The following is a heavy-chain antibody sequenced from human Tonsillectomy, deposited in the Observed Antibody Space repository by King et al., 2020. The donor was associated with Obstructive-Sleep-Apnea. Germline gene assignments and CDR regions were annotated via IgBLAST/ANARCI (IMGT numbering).Heavy chain of an antibody. V-gene: IGHV3-15*01. J-gene: IGHJ4*02. CDR2: IKSKSEGGAA. D-gene: IGHD4-17*01. Sequence: VQLVESGGGLVKPGESLRLSCAASGLTFTNAWMSWVRQTSGKRLEWVGRIKSKSEGGAADYAAPVTGRFTISRLDSRNTLYLQMNSLMIEDSGVYYCTTDPGDFPDYWGRGTLVTVSS. CDR3: TTDPGDFPDY. CDR1: GLTFTNAW.